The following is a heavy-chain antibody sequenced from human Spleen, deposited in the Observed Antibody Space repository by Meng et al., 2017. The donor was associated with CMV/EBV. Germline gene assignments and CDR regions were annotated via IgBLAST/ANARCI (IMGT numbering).Heavy chain of an antibody. J-gene: IGHJ4*02. CDR3: ARGVEAAASGFFYY. V-gene: IGHV4-59*12. Sequence: SETLSLTCTVSGGSISSYYWSWIRQPPGKGLEWIGYFYYSGSTNYNPSLKSRVTISGDTSKNQFSLKLSSVTAADTAVYYCARGVEAAASGFFYYWGQGTLVTVSS. CDR1: GGSISSYY. D-gene: IGHD6-13*01. CDR2: FYYSGST.